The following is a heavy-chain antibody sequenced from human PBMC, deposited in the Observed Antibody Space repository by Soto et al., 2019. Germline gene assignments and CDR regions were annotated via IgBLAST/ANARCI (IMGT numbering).Heavy chain of an antibody. CDR2: INAGNGNT. Sequence: QVQLVQSGAEVKKPGASVKVSCKASGYTFTSYAMHWVHQAPGQRLEWMGWINAGNGNTKYSQKCQGRVTITRDTAASTADMELSSLRSEDTAVYFCARSIVGVTAADYWGQGTLGTVSS. CDR3: ARSIVGVTAADY. D-gene: IGHD2-21*02. CDR1: GYTFTSYA. V-gene: IGHV1-3*01. J-gene: IGHJ4*02.